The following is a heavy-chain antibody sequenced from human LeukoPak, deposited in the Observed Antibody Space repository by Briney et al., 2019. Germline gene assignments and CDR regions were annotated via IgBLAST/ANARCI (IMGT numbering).Heavy chain of an antibody. Sequence: GGSLRLSCAASGFMFSSLSMGWGRHVPGKGLEWVSTISAGGSTYYADSVKGRFTISRDNSKNTLFLQMNSLRDEDTAIYYCAKRPAAVRGVIPYLDYWGQGTLVTVSS. CDR2: ISAGGST. V-gene: IGHV3-23*01. CDR3: AKRPAAVRGVIPYLDY. D-gene: IGHD3-10*02. CDR1: GFMFSSLS. J-gene: IGHJ4*02.